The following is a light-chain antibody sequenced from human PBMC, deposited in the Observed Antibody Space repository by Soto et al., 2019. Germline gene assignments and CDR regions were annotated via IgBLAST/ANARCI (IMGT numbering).Light chain of an antibody. CDR2: DAS. V-gene: IGKV1-5*01. J-gene: IGKJ1*01. CDR1: QSISSW. CDR3: QQWGT. Sequence: DIQMTQSPSTLSASVGDRVTITCRTSQSISSWLAWYQQKPGKAPKLLIYDASSVESGVPSRLSGSGSGTEFTLTISSLQPDDFATYYCQQWGTFGQGTKVEIK.